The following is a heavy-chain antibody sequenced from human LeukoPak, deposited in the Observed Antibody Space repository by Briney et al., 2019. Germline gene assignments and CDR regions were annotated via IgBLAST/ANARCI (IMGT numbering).Heavy chain of an antibody. J-gene: IGHJ6*03. D-gene: IGHD3/OR15-3a*01. CDR2: ITSSSSYI. Sequence: PGGSLRLSCAASGFSFSTYSMNWVRQAPGKGLEWVSDITSSSSYIWYADSVKGRFTISRDNAKNSLYLQMNSLRAEDTAVYYCARVYRNEEDFWTPNNYMDVWGKGTTVTVSS. CDR1: GFSFSTYS. V-gene: IGHV3-21*01. CDR3: ARVYRNEEDFWTPNNYMDV.